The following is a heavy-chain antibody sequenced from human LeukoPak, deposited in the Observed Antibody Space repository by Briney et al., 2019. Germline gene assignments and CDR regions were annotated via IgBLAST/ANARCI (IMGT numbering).Heavy chain of an antibody. CDR2: ISGYNGNT. V-gene: IGHV1-18*01. D-gene: IGHD3-3*01. Sequence: GASVKVSCKASGYTFTSYGISWVRQAPGQGLEWMGWISGYNGNTNYAQKFQGRVAMTTDTSTSTAYVELRSLRSDDTAVYYCARVVSGSGYSIYWGQGTLVTVSS. CDR3: ARVVSGSGYSIY. CDR1: GYTFTSYG. J-gene: IGHJ4*02.